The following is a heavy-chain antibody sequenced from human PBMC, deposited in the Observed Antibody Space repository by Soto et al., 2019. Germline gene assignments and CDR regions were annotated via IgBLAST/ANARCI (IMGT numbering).Heavy chain of an antibody. CDR1: GGSINSYW. V-gene: IGHV4-4*07. D-gene: IGHD3-10*01. J-gene: IGHJ4*02. CDR2: VYSSGTT. CDR3: ARDIGSYAYGEGY. Sequence: SLTCSVSGGSINSYWWSWIRQPAGKGLEWIGRVYSSGTTDYNPSLNSRATLSVETSKNQFSLKLSSVTAADTAVYYCARDIGSYAYGEGYWGQGXQVTVYS.